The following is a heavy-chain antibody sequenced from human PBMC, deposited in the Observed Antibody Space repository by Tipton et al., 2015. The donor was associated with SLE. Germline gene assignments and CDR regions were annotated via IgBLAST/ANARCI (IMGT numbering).Heavy chain of an antibody. J-gene: IGHJ3*02. D-gene: IGHD3-9*01. V-gene: IGHV5-10-1*01. Sequence: QLVQSGAEVKKPGESLKISCKGSGYSFTSYWIGWVRQMPGKGLEWMGRIDPSDSYTNYSPSFQGHVTILADKSISTAYLQWSSLKASDTAMYYCASGHDWNAFDIWGQGTMVTVSS. CDR1: GYSFTSYW. CDR3: ASGHDWNAFDI. CDR2: IDPSDSYT.